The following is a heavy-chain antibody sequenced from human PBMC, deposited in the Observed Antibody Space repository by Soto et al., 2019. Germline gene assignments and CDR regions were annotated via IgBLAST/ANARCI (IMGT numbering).Heavy chain of an antibody. CDR2: IIPIFGTA. J-gene: IGHJ6*02. CDR1: AGTFSSYA. D-gene: IGHD6-19*01. CDR3: AREVLAVAGTPYYGMDV. V-gene: IGHV1-69*12. Sequence: QVQLVQSGAEVKKPGSSVKVSCKASAGTFSSYAISWVRQAPGQGLEWLGGIIPIFGTANYAQKFQGRVTITADESTSTAYMELSSLRSEDTAVYYCAREVLAVAGTPYYGMDVWGQGTTVTVSS.